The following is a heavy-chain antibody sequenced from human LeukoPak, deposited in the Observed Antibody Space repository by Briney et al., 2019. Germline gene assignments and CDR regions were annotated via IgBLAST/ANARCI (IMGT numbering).Heavy chain of an antibody. V-gene: IGHV3-11*06. CDR1: GFTFSDYY. Sequence: GGSLRLSCAASGFTFSDYYTSWIRQAPGKGLEWVSYISGTSTYTNYADSVKGRFTISRDNAKNSLYLQMNSLRAKDTAIYYCATTSDWYRFFDYWGQGTLVTVSS. CDR3: ATTSDWYRFFDY. J-gene: IGHJ4*02. D-gene: IGHD6-19*01. CDR2: ISGTSTYT.